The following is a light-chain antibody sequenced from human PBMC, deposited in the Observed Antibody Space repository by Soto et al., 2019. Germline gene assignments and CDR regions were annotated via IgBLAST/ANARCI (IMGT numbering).Light chain of an antibody. CDR3: QQRSNWPWT. CDR1: QSVSRY. Sequence: EIVLTLSPATLSLSPGERATLSCRASQSVSRYLAWYQQKPGQAPRLLIYDASNRATGIPARFSGSGSGTDFTLTISSLEPEDFGVYYCQQRSNWPWTFGQGTKVEIK. J-gene: IGKJ1*01. V-gene: IGKV3-11*01. CDR2: DAS.